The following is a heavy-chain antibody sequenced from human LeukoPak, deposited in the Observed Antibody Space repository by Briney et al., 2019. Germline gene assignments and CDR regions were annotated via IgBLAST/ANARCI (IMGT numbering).Heavy chain of an antibody. CDR2: IKHDGSEE. J-gene: IGHJ4*02. CDR3: ATEKFDY. V-gene: IGHV3-7*01. Sequence: PGGSLRLSCAASGFTFSNYWMSWVRQAPGRGLEWVAHIKHDGSEEYYVDSMKGRFTVSRGNARNSLYLQMNSLRAEDTAVYYCATEKFDYWGQGTLVTVSS. CDR1: GFTFSNYW.